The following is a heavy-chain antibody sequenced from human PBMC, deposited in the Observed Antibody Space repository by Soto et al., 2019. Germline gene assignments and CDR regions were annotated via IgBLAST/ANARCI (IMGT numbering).Heavy chain of an antibody. CDR2: ISGNGRII. Sequence: QVLLVESGGGLVKPGGSLRLSCATSGFIFSDYYMHWIRQAPGKGLEWISYISGNGRIIQYADSAKGRFTISRDNAQNSLYLQMNSLRAEDTALYFCARDFDADSRTDFDYWGQLTLVTVSS. J-gene: IGHJ4*02. D-gene: IGHD4-17*01. V-gene: IGHV3-11*01. CDR3: ARDFDADSRTDFDY. CDR1: GFIFSDYY.